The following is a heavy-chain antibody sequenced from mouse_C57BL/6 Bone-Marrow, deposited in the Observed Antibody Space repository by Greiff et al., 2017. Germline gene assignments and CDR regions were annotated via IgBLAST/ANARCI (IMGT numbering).Heavy chain of an antibody. CDR2: INPSTGGT. CDR3: ARYYYGSTFFDY. V-gene: IGHV1-42*01. Sequence: EVQLQQSGPELVKPGASVKISCKASGYSFIGYYMNWVKQSPEKSLEWIGEINPSTGGTTYNQKFKAKATLTVDKSSSTAYMQLKSLTSEDSAVYYCARYYYGSTFFDYWGQGTTLTVSS. D-gene: IGHD1-1*01. J-gene: IGHJ2*01. CDR1: GYSFIGYY.